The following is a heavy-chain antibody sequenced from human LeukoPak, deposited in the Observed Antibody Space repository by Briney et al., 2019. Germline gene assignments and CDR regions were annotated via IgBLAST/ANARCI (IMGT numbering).Heavy chain of an antibody. CDR2: IYSGGST. V-gene: IGHV3-53*01. D-gene: IGHD3-22*01. CDR1: GFTVSSNY. Sequence: GGSLRLSCAASGFTVSSNYMSWVRQAPGKGLEWVSVIYSGGSTYYADSVKGRFTISRDNSRNTLYLQMNSLRADDTAVYYCAKADKYDSSGFDYWGQGTLVTVSS. J-gene: IGHJ4*02. CDR3: AKADKYDSSGFDY.